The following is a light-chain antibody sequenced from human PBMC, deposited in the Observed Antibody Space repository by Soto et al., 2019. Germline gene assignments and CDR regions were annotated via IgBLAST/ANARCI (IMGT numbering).Light chain of an antibody. CDR3: QQYNSSPPMYT. CDR1: QSVSNSY. CDR2: GAS. J-gene: IGKJ2*01. V-gene: IGKV3-20*01. Sequence: EIVLTQSPGTLSLSPGERATLSCRASQSVSNSYLAWYQQKPGQAPRLLIYGASSRATGIPDRFSGSGSGTDVTLTISRLEPEDFAVYYWQQYNSSPPMYTFGQGTKLEIK.